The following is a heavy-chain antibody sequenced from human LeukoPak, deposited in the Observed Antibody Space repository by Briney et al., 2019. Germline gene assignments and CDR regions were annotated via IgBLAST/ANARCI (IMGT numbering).Heavy chain of an antibody. CDR3: AKDKDSTSSNGFNH. Sequence: GGSLRLSCAASGFTFSSYSMNWVRQAPGKGLEWVSSVSSSGGIPHYADAVKGRFTISRDNSQNTLYLHMNSLRGEDTAVYYCAKDKDSTSSNGFNHWGQGTLVTVSS. CDR2: VSSSGGIP. J-gene: IGHJ4*02. D-gene: IGHD2-8*01. CDR1: GFTFSSYS. V-gene: IGHV3-21*04.